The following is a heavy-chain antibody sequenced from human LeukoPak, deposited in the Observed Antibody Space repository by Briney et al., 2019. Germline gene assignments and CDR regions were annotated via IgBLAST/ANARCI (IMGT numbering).Heavy chain of an antibody. CDR2: IWYDGSNK. J-gene: IGHJ3*02. V-gene: IGHV3-33*06. CDR1: GFTFSSYG. CDR3: AKESGNYYDSRQPSRAFDI. D-gene: IGHD3-22*01. Sequence: GRSLRLSCAASGFTFSSYGMHWVRQAPGKGLEWVAVIWYDGSNKYYADSVKGRFTISRDNSKNTLYLQMNSLRAEDTAVYYCAKESGNYYDSRQPSRAFDIWVQGTMVTVSS.